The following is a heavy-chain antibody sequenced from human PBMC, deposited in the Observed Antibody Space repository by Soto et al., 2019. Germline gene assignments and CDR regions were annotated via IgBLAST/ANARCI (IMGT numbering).Heavy chain of an antibody. V-gene: IGHV4-31*03. CDR3: ARMSGDIVVVVAATPYFDY. CDR1: GGSISSGGYY. CDR2: IYYSGST. D-gene: IGHD2-15*01. Sequence: QVQLQESGPGLVKPSQTLSLTCTVSGGSISSGGYYWSWIRQHPGTGLEWLGYIYYSGSTYYNPSLKSRVTISVDTSKNQFSLKLSSVTAADTAVYYCARMSGDIVVVVAATPYFDYWGQGTLVTVSS. J-gene: IGHJ4*02.